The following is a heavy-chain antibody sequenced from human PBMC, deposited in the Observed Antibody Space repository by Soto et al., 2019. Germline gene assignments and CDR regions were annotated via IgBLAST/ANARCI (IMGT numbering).Heavy chain of an antibody. Sequence: SETLSLTCAVYGGSFSGYYWSWIRQPPGKGLEWIGEINHSGSTNYNPSLKSRVTISVDTSKNQFSLKLSSVTAADTAVYYCARKEDGYNRLFDYWGQGILVTVSS. V-gene: IGHV4-34*01. J-gene: IGHJ4*02. D-gene: IGHD5-12*01. CDR1: GGSFSGYY. CDR2: INHSGST. CDR3: ARKEDGYNRLFDY.